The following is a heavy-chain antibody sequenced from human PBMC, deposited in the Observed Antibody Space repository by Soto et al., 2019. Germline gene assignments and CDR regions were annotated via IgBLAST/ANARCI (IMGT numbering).Heavy chain of an antibody. Sequence: ASVKVSCKASGYTFSTFPMHWVRQAPGQNLEWMGWINAANGDTGYSQNFQGRVTITRDTSASTAYMELSGLRSEDTAVYYCARKDSYGSGSYHFDYWGQGTLVTVSS. CDR1: GYTFSTFP. D-gene: IGHD3-10*01. CDR2: INAANGDT. V-gene: IGHV1-3*01. J-gene: IGHJ4*02. CDR3: ARKDSYGSGSYHFDY.